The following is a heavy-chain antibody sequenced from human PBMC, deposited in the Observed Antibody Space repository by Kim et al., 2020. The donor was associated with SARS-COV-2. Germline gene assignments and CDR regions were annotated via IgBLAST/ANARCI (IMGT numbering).Heavy chain of an antibody. Sequence: SETLSLNCTVYTGPFKGYYWTWIRQLPGKGLEWIGEVDYKGVTNYNPSLKSRVIISADMSANAFYLNLTSAVVADTAVYYCVRVRRGILDSAVHVRDDWG. CDR1: TGPFKGYY. CDR3: VRVRRGILDSAVHVRDD. CDR2: VDYKGVT. D-gene: IGHD3-3*01. V-gene: IGHV4-34*01. J-gene: IGHJ4*01.